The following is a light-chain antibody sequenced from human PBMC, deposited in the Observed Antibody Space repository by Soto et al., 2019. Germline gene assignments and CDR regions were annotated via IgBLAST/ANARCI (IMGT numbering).Light chain of an antibody. CDR3: QQADTFPIT. Sequence: SASVGGRVTISCQASQGISRSLAWYQQKPGKAPKLLIYAASSLQSGVPSRFSGSGLGTDFTLTISSLQPQESAIYYCQQADTFPITYAQGTRLENK. V-gene: IGKV1D-12*01. J-gene: IGKJ5*01. CDR2: AAS. CDR1: QGISRS.